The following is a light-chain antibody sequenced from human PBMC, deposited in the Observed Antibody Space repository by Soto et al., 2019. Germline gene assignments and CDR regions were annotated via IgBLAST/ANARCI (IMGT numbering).Light chain of an antibody. V-gene: IGKV3-15*01. CDR3: QQDSSWPLT. CDR2: GAS. CDR1: QDISSS. J-gene: IGKJ4*01. Sequence: EILMTQSPATLSVSPGERVTLSCRPSQDISSSLAWYQQKPGQAPRLLIYGASIRATGVPATFSGSGSGTEFTLSISSLQSEHLGVYYCQQDSSWPLTFGGGTKVEIK.